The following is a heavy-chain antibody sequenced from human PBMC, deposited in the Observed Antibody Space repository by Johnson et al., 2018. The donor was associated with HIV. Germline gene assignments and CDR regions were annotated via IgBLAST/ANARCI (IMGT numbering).Heavy chain of an antibody. D-gene: IGHD2-21*01. CDR2: IYNDGSRT. Sequence: EQLVESGGGLVQPGGSLRLSCAASGFAFRTYWMVWVRQVPGKRPVWVARIYNDGSRTTYADSVRGRFTISRDNAKYTVDLQMNSLRVEDTAIYYCARRMVVGYHALDFWGQGTVVSVPS. CDR3: ARRMVVGYHALDF. J-gene: IGHJ3*01. CDR1: GFAFRTYW. V-gene: IGHV3-74*03.